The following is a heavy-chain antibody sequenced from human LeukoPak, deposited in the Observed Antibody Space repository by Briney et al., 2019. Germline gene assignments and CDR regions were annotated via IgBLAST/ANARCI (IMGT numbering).Heavy chain of an antibody. CDR2: INHSGST. Sequence: PSETLSLTCAVYGGSFRGYYWSWIRQPPGKGLEWIGEINHSGSTNYNPSLKSRVTISVDTSKNQFSLKLSSVTAADTAVYYCARVRRFEVDYWGQGTLVTVSS. CDR1: GGSFRGYY. V-gene: IGHV4-34*01. D-gene: IGHD3-10*01. J-gene: IGHJ4*02. CDR3: ARVRRFEVDY.